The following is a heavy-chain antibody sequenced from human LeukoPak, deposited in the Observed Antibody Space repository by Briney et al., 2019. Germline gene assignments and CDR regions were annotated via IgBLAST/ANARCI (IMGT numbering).Heavy chain of an antibody. D-gene: IGHD3-22*01. V-gene: IGHV4-59*08. CDR1: GGSISSYY. J-gene: IGHJ4*02. Sequence: PSETLSLTCTVSGGSISSYYWSWIRQPPGKGLERIGYIYYSGSTNYNPSLKSRVTISVDTSKNQFSLKLSSVTAADTAVYYCARFTLDDTSGHFDYWGQGNLVTVSS. CDR3: ARFTLDDTSGHFDY. CDR2: IYYSGST.